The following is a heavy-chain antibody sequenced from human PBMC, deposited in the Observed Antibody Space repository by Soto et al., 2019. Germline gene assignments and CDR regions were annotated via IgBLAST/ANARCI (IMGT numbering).Heavy chain of an antibody. D-gene: IGHD3-16*02. Sequence: SETLSLTCTVSGGSISSSSYYWGWIRQPPGKGLEWIGSIYYSGSTYYNPSLKSRVTISVDTSKNQFSLKLSSVTAADTAVYYCAGLRLGELSLRPFDYWGQGTLVTVSS. V-gene: IGHV4-39*01. CDR2: IYYSGST. J-gene: IGHJ4*02. CDR1: GGSISSSSYY. CDR3: AGLRLGELSLRPFDY.